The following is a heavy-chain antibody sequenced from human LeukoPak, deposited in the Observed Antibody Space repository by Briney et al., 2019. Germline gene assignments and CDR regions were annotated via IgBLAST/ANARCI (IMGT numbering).Heavy chain of an antibody. CDR2: IYYSGST. J-gene: IGHJ2*01. D-gene: IGHD3-3*01. Sequence: SETLSLTCSVSGASINGDDFFWGWIRQPPGKGLEWIGNIYYSGSTYYNPSLERRISISMDASKNQFSLKLNSVTAADTAVYFCAGENFYDPRGYFHLWGRGTLVSVSS. V-gene: IGHV4-30-4*01. CDR3: AGENFYDPRGYFHL. CDR1: GASINGDDFF.